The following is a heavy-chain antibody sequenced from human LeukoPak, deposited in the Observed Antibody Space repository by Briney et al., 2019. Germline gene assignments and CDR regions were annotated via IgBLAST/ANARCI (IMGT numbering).Heavy chain of an antibody. J-gene: IGHJ4*02. V-gene: IGHV3-7*03. CDR2: IKEDGSET. CDR3: ARDKEADEGSKFDY. D-gene: IGHD2-15*01. CDR1: GFTFSRYW. Sequence: PGGSLRLSCAASGFTFSRYWMTWVRQAPGKGLEWVANIKEDGSETYYVDSVKGRFTISRDNAKKSLYLQMNSLRAEDTAVYYCARDKEADEGSKFDYWGQGTLVTVSS.